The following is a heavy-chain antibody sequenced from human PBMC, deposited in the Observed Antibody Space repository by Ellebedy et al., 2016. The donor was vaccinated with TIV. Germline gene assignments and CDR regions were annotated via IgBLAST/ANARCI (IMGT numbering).Heavy chain of an antibody. V-gene: IGHV3-23*01. J-gene: IGHJ4*02. Sequence: GESLKISXAASGFSLSNSFMSWIRQAPGKGLEWASTLTADGRSTYFADSVKGRFTISRGNSKNTVYLQMNSLRSEDTAVYYCRPGHYSDAWGQGTLVTVSS. CDR3: RPGHYSDA. CDR1: GFSLSNSF. CDR2: LTADGRST.